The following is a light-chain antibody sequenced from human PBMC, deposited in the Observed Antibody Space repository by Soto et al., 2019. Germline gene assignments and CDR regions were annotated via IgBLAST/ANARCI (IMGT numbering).Light chain of an antibody. Sequence: SVLTXPASVSGSPGQSITISCTGTSSDVGGYDYVSWYQLHPGKAPKLMVFEVNNRPSGVSYRFSGSKSGNTASLTISGLQAEDEADYFCSSYSISTAYLFGTGTKV. CDR2: EVN. CDR3: SSYSISTAYL. J-gene: IGLJ1*01. CDR1: SSDVGGYDY. V-gene: IGLV2-14*01.